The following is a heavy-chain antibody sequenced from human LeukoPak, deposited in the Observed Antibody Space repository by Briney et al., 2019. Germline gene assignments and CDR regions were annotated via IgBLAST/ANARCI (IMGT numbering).Heavy chain of an antibody. Sequence: ASVKVSCKASGGTFSSYAISWVRQAPGQGLEWMGGIIPIFGTANYAQKFQGRVTITTDESTSTAYMELRSLRSDDTAVYYCAREGEELLLGYFDYWGQGTLVTVSS. J-gene: IGHJ4*02. V-gene: IGHV1-69*05. CDR1: GGTFSSYA. CDR3: AREGEELLLGYFDY. CDR2: IIPIFGTA. D-gene: IGHD2-15*01.